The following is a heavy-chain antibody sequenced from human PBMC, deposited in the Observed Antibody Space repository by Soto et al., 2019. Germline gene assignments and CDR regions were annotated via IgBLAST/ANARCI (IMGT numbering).Heavy chain of an antibody. V-gene: IGHV4-61*08. CDR1: GDSVTSGDYY. CDR2: VYYSGST. J-gene: IGHJ5*02. D-gene: IGHD3-16*01. CDR3: TRIPVDPYMIYWFDP. Sequence: SLTCSVFGDSVTSGDYYWTWMRQPPGKGLEWIGHVYYSGSTNYNPSLKSRVTISVDTSKNQFSLQLGSVTAGDTAVYYCTRIPVDPYMIYWFDPWGQGTLVTVSS.